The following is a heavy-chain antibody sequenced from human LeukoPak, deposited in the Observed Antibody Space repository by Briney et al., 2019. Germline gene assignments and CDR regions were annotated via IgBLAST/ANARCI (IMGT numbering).Heavy chain of an antibody. CDR3: TTEYKLTMVRGVTDY. D-gene: IGHD3-10*01. CDR2: IKSKTDGGTT. V-gene: IGHV3-15*01. Sequence: GGSLRLSCAASGSTFSSYGMHWVRQAPGKGLEWVGLIKSKTDGGTTDYAAPVKDRFTISRDDSKNTLYLQMNSLKTEDTAVYYCTTEYKLTMVRGVTDYWGQGTLVTVSS. CDR1: GSTFSSYG. J-gene: IGHJ4*02.